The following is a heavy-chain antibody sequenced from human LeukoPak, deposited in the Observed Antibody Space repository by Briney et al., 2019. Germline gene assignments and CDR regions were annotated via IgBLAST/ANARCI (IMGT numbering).Heavy chain of an antibody. Sequence: GGSLRLSCTASGFSISGSVMTWVRQAPGKGLEWVATIKGGGDEKYYVDSVKGRFTISRDNAKNSFYLQMNSLRAEDTAVYCRVRDPSYEGPAYGAFNFWGQGTIDSVSS. V-gene: IGHV3-7*01. CDR2: IKGGGDEK. CDR1: GFSISGSV. J-gene: IGHJ3*01. D-gene: IGHD3-22*01. CDR3: VRDPSYEGPAYGAFNF.